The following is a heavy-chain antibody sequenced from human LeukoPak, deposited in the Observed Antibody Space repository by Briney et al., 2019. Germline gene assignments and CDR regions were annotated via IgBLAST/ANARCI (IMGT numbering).Heavy chain of an antibody. D-gene: IGHD3-10*01. CDR1: GGSISRHF. Sequence: PSETLSLTCSVSGGSISRHFWSWIRQPPGKGLDWIAFIHYSGRTKYNPSLQSRVTISIDTSENNFSLKLTSVTAADTAVYYCASGSGSYRTPYYYMDVWGTGTTVTVSS. CDR2: IHYSGRT. V-gene: IGHV4-59*11. CDR3: ASGSGSYRTPYYYMDV. J-gene: IGHJ6*03.